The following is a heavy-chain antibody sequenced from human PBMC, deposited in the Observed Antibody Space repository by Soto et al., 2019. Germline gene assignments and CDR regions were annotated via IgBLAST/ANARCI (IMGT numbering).Heavy chain of an antibody. CDR3: ARHEPSPEGKIVATNIRGFHFDY. J-gene: IGHJ4*02. Sequence: ASVKVSCKASGYTFTNYGISWVRQAPGQGLEWMGWISAYNGNTNYAQKLQGRVTMTTGTSTSTAYMELRSLRSDDTAVYYCARHEPSPEGKIVATNIRGFHFDYWGQGTLVTVSS. D-gene: IGHD5-12*01. CDR1: GYTFTNYG. CDR2: ISAYNGNT. V-gene: IGHV1-18*01.